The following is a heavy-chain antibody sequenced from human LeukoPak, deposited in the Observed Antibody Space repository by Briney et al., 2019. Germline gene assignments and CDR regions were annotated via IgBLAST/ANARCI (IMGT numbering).Heavy chain of an antibody. J-gene: IGHJ4*02. V-gene: IGHV4-61*01. CDR2: IYYSGST. CDR1: GASISSSSYY. Sequence: PSETLSLTCTVSGASISSSSYYWTWIRRPPGKGLEWIGYIYYSGSTNYNPSLKSRVTISVDTSKNQFSLKVSSVTAADTAVYYCARDRYGDPPDYWGQGTLVTVSS. CDR3: ARDRYGDPPDY. D-gene: IGHD4-17*01.